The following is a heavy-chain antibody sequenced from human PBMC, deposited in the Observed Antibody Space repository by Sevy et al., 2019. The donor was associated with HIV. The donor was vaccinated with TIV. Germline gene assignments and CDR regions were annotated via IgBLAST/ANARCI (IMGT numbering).Heavy chain of an antibody. J-gene: IGHJ6*02. CDR2: IWFDGSNK. CDR1: RFTFSTYS. V-gene: IGHV3-33*06. CDR3: AKAVADSNYYYGLDV. D-gene: IGHD6-19*01. Sequence: GGSLRLSCAASRFTFSTYSMHWVRQAPGKGLEWVALIWFDGSNKYYADSVKGRFTISRDNSKNTLYLQMNSLRAEDTAVYYCAKAVADSNYYYGLDVWGHGTTVTVSS.